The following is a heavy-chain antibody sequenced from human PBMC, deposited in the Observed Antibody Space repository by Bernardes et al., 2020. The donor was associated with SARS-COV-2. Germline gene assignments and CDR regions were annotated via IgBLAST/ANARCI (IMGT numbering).Heavy chain of an antibody. Sequence: GGSLRLSCVASGFAFSNSRMSWVRQAPGKGLEWISSMTSSSSYIYYADSLKGRFTISRDNARNSVYLQMDSLRAEDTAVYYCAREGHCTSAECFSGTYYYGLDVWGQGTTVTVSS. CDR2: MTSSSSYI. J-gene: IGHJ6*02. D-gene: IGHD2-8*02. CDR3: AREGHCTSAECFSGTYYYGLDV. CDR1: GFAFSNSR. V-gene: IGHV3-21*01.